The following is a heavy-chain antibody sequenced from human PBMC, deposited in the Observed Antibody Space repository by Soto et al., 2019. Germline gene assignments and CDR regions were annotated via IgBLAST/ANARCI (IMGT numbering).Heavy chain of an antibody. V-gene: IGHV4-34*01. J-gene: IGHJ6*02. D-gene: IGHD3-10*01. CDR2: INHSGST. CDR1: GGSFSGYY. Sequence: SETLSLTCAVYGGSFSGYYWSWIRQPPGKGLEWIGEINHSGSTNYNPSLKSRVTISVDTSKNQFSLKLSSVTAADTAVYYCARGAFTMVRGVPIWYYGMDVWGQGATVTVSS. CDR3: ARGAFTMVRGVPIWYYGMDV.